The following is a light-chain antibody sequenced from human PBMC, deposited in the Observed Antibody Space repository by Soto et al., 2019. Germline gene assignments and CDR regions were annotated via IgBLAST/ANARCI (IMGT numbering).Light chain of an antibody. Sequence: EVVRSQSPATRSVSPGERATLSCRASQSVSSTLAWYQQKPGQAPRLLIYGASTRATGIPARFSGSGSGTEFTLTISSLQSEDFAVYYCQQYSTWPLTFGGGTKVEIK. CDR3: QQYSTWPLT. CDR1: QSVSST. CDR2: GAS. J-gene: IGKJ4*01. V-gene: IGKV3-15*01.